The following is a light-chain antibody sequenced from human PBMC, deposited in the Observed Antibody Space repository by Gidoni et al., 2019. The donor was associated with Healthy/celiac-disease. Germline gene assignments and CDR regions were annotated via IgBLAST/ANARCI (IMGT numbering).Light chain of an antibody. CDR1: QGVSSN. V-gene: IGKV3-15*01. CDR3: QQYNNWPPYT. Sequence: SPGERATLSCRASQGVSSNLAWYQQKPGQAPRLLIYGASTRATGIPARFRGSASGTEFTLTISSLQSEDFEVYYCQQYNNWPPYTFGQGTKLEIK. J-gene: IGKJ2*01. CDR2: GAS.